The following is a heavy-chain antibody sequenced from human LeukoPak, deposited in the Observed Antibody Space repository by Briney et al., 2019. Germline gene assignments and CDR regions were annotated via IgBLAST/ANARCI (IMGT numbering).Heavy chain of an antibody. V-gene: IGHV4-34*01. D-gene: IGHD1-26*01. CDR2: ITHSGGT. J-gene: IGHJ4*02. CDR1: GESFSGYF. Sequence: SETLSLTCAVYGESFSGYFWSWIRQPPGKGLEWIGEITHSGGTNYNPSLKSRVTISVDTSKNQFSLKLTSMTAADTGVYYCARRPRNVGSDDGPSGLDYWGQGTLVTVSP. CDR3: ARRPRNVGSDDGPSGLDY.